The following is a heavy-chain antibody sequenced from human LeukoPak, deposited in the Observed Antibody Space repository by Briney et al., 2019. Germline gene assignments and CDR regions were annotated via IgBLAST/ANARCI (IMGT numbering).Heavy chain of an antibody. CDR2: INPNSGGT. Sequence: ASVKVSCKASGYTFTGPYIHSMRQAPGQGLEWMGWINPNSGGTKYAQKFQGRVTVTRDTSTSTAYMELSGLRADDTAAYYCARVEYCTKGVCINFDLWGQGTLVTVSS. CDR3: ARVEYCTKGVCINFDL. V-gene: IGHV1-2*02. D-gene: IGHD2-8*01. CDR1: GYTFTGPY. J-gene: IGHJ4*02.